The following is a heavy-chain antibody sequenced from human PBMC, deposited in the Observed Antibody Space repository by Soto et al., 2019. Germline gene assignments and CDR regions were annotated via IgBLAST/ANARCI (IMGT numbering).Heavy chain of an antibody. CDR3: ARDLKIVELNWFDP. CDR2: ISSSSSTI. Sequence: GGSLRLSCAASRFTFSRYSMNWVRQAAGKGLEWVSYISSSSSTIYYADSVKGRFTISRDNAKNSLYLQMNSLRDEDTAVYYCARDLKIVELNWFDPWGQGTLVTVSS. CDR1: RFTFSRYS. V-gene: IGHV3-48*02. J-gene: IGHJ5*02. D-gene: IGHD3-22*01.